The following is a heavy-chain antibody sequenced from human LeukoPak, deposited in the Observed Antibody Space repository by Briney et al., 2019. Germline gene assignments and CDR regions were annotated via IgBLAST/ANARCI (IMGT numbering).Heavy chain of an antibody. Sequence: NSSETLSLTCAVYGGSFSGYYWSWIRQPPGKGLEWIGEINHSGSTNYNPSLKSRVTMSVDTPKNQFSLKLSSVTAADTAVYYCARGGTLSYSGSYHNWFDPWGQGTLVTVSS. D-gene: IGHD1-26*01. J-gene: IGHJ5*02. V-gene: IGHV4-34*01. CDR2: INHSGST. CDR3: ARGGTLSYSGSYHNWFDP. CDR1: GGSFSGYY.